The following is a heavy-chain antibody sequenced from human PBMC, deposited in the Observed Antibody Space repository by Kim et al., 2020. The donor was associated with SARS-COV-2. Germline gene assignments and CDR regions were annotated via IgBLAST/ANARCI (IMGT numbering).Heavy chain of an antibody. CDR2: IYHSGST. D-gene: IGHD3-10*01. CDR1: GGSISSSNW. CDR3: ARVWFGGYNWFDP. V-gene: IGHV4-4*02. Sequence: SETLSLTCAVSGGSISSSNWWSWVRQPPGKGLEWIGEIYHSGSTNYNPSLKSRVTISVDKSKNQFSLKLSSVTAADTAVYYCARVWFGGYNWFDPWGQGTLVTVSS. J-gene: IGHJ5*02.